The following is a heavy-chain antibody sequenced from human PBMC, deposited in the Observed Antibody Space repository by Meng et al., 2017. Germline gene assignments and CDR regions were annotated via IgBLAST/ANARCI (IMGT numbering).Heavy chain of an antibody. V-gene: IGHV3-73*01. CDR1: GFTFGGSV. D-gene: IGHD1-26*01. J-gene: IGHJ3*02. CDR2: IKTKANSYAT. Sequence: GGSLRLSCAASGFTFGGSVMHWVRQASGKGLEWVGRIKTKANSYATTYAASVKGSFTISRDDSKNTAYLQMNSLKSEDTAVYYCTSRRGLGADDAFDIWGQGTKVTV. CDR3: TSRRGLGADDAFDI.